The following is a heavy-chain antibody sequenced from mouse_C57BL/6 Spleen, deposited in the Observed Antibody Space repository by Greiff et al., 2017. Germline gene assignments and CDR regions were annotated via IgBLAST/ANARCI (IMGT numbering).Heavy chain of an antibody. CDR3: ARRLRREDWFAY. J-gene: IGHJ3*01. CDR2: IYPSDSET. D-gene: IGHD2-4*01. CDR1: GYSFTSSW. Sequence: QVQLQQPGAELVRPGSSVKLSCTASGYSFTSSWLDWVKQRPGQGLEWIGNIYPSDSETHYTQKFKDKATLTVDKSSSTAYMQLSSLTAEDSAVYYCARRLRREDWFAYWGQGTRVTVAA. V-gene: IGHV1-61*01.